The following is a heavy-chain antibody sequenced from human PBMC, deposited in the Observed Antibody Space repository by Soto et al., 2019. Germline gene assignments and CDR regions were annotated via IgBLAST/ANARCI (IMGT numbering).Heavy chain of an antibody. Sequence: PGESLKISCKGSGYSFTSYWISWVRQMPGKCLEWMGRIDPSDSYTNYSPSFQGHVTISADKSISTAYLQWSSLKASDTAMYYCARLLGYCSSTSCYTQFLLDYGMDVWGQGTTVTVSS. CDR1: GYSFTSYW. CDR2: IDPSDSYT. CDR3: ARLLGYCSSTSCYTQFLLDYGMDV. J-gene: IGHJ6*02. D-gene: IGHD2-2*02. V-gene: IGHV5-10-1*01.